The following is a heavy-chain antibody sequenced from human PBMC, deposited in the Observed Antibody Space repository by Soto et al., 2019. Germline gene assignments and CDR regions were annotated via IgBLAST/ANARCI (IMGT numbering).Heavy chain of an antibody. CDR2: IYYSGST. CDR3: ARAMVVTQNWFDP. J-gene: IGHJ5*02. CDR1: GGSISSGGYY. D-gene: IGHD2-21*02. V-gene: IGHV4-30-4*01. Sequence: PSETLSLTCAVSGGSISSGGYYWSWIRQPPGKGLEWIGYIYYSGSTYYNPSLKSRVTISVDTSKNQFSLKLSSVTAADTAVYYCARAMVVTQNWFDPWGQGTLVTVYS.